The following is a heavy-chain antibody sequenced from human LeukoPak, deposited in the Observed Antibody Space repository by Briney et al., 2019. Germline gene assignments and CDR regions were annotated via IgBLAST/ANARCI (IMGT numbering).Heavy chain of an antibody. CDR2: IKSKTDGGTT. J-gene: IGHJ4*02. CDR3: TTFIVVVPAAIKDY. V-gene: IGHV3-15*01. CDR1: GFTFSNAW. Sequence: PGGSLRLSCAASGFTFSNAWMSWVRQAPGKGLEWVGRIKSKTDGGTTDYAAPVKGRFTISRDDSKNTLDLQMNSLKTEDTAVYYCTTFIVVVPAAIKDYWGQGTLVTVSS. D-gene: IGHD2-2*01.